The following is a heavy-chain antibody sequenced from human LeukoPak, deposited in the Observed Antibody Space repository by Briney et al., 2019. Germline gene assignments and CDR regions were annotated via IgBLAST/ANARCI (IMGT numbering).Heavy chain of an antibody. Sequence: PGRSLRLSCAASGFTFSSYAMHWVRQAPGKGLEWVAVISYDGSNKYYADSVKGRFTISRDNSKNTLYLQMNSLRAEDTAVYYCARGAPKGHYYDSSGYWGQGTLVTVS. D-gene: IGHD3-22*01. CDR3: ARGAPKGHYYDSSGY. CDR2: ISYDGSNK. V-gene: IGHV3-30-3*01. CDR1: GFTFSSYA. J-gene: IGHJ4*02.